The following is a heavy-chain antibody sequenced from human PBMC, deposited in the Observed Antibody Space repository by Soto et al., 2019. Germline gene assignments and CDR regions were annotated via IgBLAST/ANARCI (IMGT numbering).Heavy chain of an antibody. V-gene: IGHV4-31*11. Sequence: QVQLQETGPGLVKPSQTLSLTCGVSGKSIRSAGYYWTWIRQRPGKGLEWIGHISYFGDTHYSPSLTSRVTISRDSSKNQFSLELTSVKAADTAVYYCATSPPGDNDAFDVWGQGTLVSVSS. CDR1: GKSIRSAGYY. J-gene: IGHJ3*01. CDR3: ATSPPGDNDAFDV. CDR2: ISYFGDT. D-gene: IGHD4-17*01.